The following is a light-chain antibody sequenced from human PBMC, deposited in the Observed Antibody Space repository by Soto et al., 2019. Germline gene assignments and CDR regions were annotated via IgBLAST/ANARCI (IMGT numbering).Light chain of an antibody. CDR1: QSISGW. CDR3: QQYNSYSVNA. Sequence: DIQMTQSPYTLSASVGDRVTITCRASQSISGWLAWYQQKPGKAPKLLIYDASSLESGVPSRFSGSGSGSEFTLTISRLQPDDFATYCCQQYNSYSVNAFGQGTKVEIK. CDR2: DAS. J-gene: IGKJ2*01. V-gene: IGKV1-5*01.